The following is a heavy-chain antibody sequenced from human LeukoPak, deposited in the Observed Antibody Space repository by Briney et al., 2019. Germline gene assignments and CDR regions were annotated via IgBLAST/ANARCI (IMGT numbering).Heavy chain of an antibody. V-gene: IGHV3-23*01. CDR2: ITGGSDST. CDR1: GFTFSSYV. Sequence: PGGPLRLSCAASGFTFSSYVMSWVRQAPGKGLEWVSAITGGSDSTYYVDSVKGRFTISRDNAKNSLYLQMNSLRAEDTALYYCARDFDSSARSSGMDVWGQGTTVTVSS. CDR3: ARDFDSSARSSGMDV. D-gene: IGHD6-19*01. J-gene: IGHJ6*02.